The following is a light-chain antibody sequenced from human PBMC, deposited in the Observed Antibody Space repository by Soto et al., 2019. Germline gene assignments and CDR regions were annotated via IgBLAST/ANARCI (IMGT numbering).Light chain of an antibody. CDR3: HQRSNWPPLT. Sequence: EIVLTQSPATLSLSPGERATLSCRASQSVSSYLAWYQQKPGQAPRLLIYDASNRATGIPARFSGSRSRTHFTLTISSLEPEDFAVYYCHQRSNWPPLTFGGGTKVEIK. CDR1: QSVSSY. CDR2: DAS. J-gene: IGKJ4*01. V-gene: IGKV3-11*01.